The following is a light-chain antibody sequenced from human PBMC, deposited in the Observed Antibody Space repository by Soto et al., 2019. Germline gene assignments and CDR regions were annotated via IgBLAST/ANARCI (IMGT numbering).Light chain of an antibody. CDR1: QTISSW. CDR2: KAS. V-gene: IGKV1-5*03. Sequence: DIQMTQSPSSLSASVGDRVTITCRASQTISSWLAWYQQKPGKAPKLLIYKASTLKSGVPSRFSGSGSGTEFTLTISSLQPDDFATYYCQQSYSTPFTFGGGTKVDIK. CDR3: QQSYSTPFT. J-gene: IGKJ4*01.